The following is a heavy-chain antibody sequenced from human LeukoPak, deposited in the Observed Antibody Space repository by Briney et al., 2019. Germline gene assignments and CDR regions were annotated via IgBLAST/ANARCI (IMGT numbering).Heavy chain of an antibody. CDR1: GFTFSSYP. CDR2: ISGSGGST. CDR3: AKDFNYYDSSGYYDY. D-gene: IGHD3-22*01. V-gene: IGHV3-23*01. Sequence: GGSLRLSCAASGFTFSSYPMSWVRQAPGKGLEWVSAISGSGGSTYYADSVKGRFTISRDNSKNTLYLQMNSLRAEDTAVYYCAKDFNYYDSSGYYDYWGQGTLVTVSS. J-gene: IGHJ4*02.